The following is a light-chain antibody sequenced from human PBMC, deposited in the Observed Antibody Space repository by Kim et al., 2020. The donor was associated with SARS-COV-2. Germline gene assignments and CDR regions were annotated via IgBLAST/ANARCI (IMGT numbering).Light chain of an antibody. CDR3: QQYGNFPIT. CDR1: QDIKNN. Sequence: DIQTTQSPSSMSASVGDRVTITCQASQDIKNNLNWYQQKPGKAPKILIYDASNLKTGVPSRFSGSGSGTYFTFTISSLQPEDIATYFCQQYGNFPITFGPGTKVDFK. CDR2: DAS. V-gene: IGKV1-33*01. J-gene: IGKJ3*01.